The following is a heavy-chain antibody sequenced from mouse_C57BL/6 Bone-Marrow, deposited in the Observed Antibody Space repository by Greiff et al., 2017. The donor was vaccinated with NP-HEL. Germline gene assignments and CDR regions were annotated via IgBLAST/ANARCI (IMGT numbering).Heavy chain of an antibody. J-gene: IGHJ2*01. Sequence: QVQLKQPGAELVKPGASVKLSCKASGYTFTSYWMHWVKQRPGQGLEWIRMIHPNSGSTNYNEKFKSKATLTVDKSSSTAYMQLSSLTSEDSAVYYCARGTPFYPYYFDYWGQGTTLTVSS. CDR1: GYTFTSYW. CDR3: ARGTPFYPYYFDY. CDR2: IHPNSGST. V-gene: IGHV1-64*01.